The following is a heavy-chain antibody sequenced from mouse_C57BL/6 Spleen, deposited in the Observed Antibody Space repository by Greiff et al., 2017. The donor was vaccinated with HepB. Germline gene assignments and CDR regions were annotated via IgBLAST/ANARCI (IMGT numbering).Heavy chain of an antibody. CDR3: ASLYYYGSSYVHVFDY. CDR2: IDPEDGET. D-gene: IGHD1-1*01. J-gene: IGHJ2*01. Sequence: EVQLQESGAELVKPGASVKLSCTASGFNIKDYYMHWVKQRTEQGLEWIGRIDPEDGETKYAPKFQGKATITADTSSNTAYLQLSSLTSEDTAVYYCASLYYYGSSYVHVFDYWGQGTTLTVSS. CDR1: GFNIKDYY. V-gene: IGHV14-2*01.